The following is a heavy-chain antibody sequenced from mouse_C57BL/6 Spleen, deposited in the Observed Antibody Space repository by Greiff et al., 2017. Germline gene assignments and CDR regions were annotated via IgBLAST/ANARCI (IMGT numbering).Heavy chain of an antibody. V-gene: IGHV1-52*01. CDR3: ARYYYGLYFDV. D-gene: IGHD1-1*01. CDR2: IDPSDSAT. J-gene: IGHJ1*03. Sequence: VQLQQPGAELVRPGSSVKLSCKASGYTFTSYWMHWVKQRPIQGLEWIGNIDPSDSATHYNQKFKDKATLTVDKSSSTAYMQLSSLTSEYSAVYYCARYYYGLYFDVWGTGTTVTVSS. CDR1: GYTFTSYW.